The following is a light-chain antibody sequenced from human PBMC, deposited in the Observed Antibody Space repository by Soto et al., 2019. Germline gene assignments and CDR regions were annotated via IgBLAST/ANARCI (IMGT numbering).Light chain of an antibody. V-gene: IGKV1-5*03. CDR2: KAT. J-gene: IGKJ2*01. CDR3: QRYNDYQYI. CDR1: QSITTW. Sequence: DIQMTQSPSTLSASAGDRVTITCRASQSITTWLAWYQQKPGKAPKLLIYKATNLQSGVPSRFSGSGSRTEFSLTISSLQPDDFATYYCQRYNDYQYIFGQGTKLEIK.